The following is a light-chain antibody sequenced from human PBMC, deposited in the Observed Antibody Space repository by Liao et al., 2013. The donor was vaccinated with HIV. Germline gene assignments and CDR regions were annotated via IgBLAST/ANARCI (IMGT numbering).Light chain of an antibody. CDR3: QVWDSSSDHPHVV. Sequence: SYVLTQPPSVSVAPGKTARITCGGNNIGGKSVHWYQQKPGQAPVLVIYYHSDRPSGIPERFSGSNSGNTATLTISRVEAGDEADFYCQVWDSSSDHPHVVFGGGTKLTVL. J-gene: IGLJ2*01. CDR1: NIGGKS. V-gene: IGLV3-21*04. CDR2: YHS.